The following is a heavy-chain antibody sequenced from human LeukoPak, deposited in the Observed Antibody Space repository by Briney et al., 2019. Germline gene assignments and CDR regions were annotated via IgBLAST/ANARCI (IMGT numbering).Heavy chain of an antibody. D-gene: IGHD6-6*01. CDR1: GGSFSGYY. V-gene: IGHV4-34*01. J-gene: IGHJ4*02. Sequence: SETLSLTCAVYGGSFSGYYWSWIHQPPGKGLEWIGEINHSGSTNYNPSLKSRVTISVDTSKNQFSLKLSSVTAADTAVYYCARSESIAARPRYFDYWGQGTLVTVSS. CDR3: ARSESIAARPRYFDY. CDR2: INHSGST.